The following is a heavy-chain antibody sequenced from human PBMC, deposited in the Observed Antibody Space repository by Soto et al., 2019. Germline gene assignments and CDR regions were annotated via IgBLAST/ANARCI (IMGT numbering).Heavy chain of an antibody. Sequence: AAVKVSCKASGYTFINYYIDWVRQAPGQGLEWMAIIDPNDGSTNYAQSFQGRLTVTRDTSTSTVYMELSSLTSEDTAVYYCVRGRGGNYHFYFDHWGQGTPVTVSS. J-gene: IGHJ4*02. D-gene: IGHD1-26*01. CDR1: GYTFINYY. CDR2: IDPNDGST. CDR3: VRGRGGNYHFYFDH. V-gene: IGHV1-46*03.